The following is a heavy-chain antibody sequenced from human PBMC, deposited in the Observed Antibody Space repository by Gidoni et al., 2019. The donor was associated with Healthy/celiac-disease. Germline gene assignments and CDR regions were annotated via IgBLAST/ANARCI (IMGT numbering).Heavy chain of an antibody. Sequence: QVTLRESGPALVTPTQTLTLTCTCSGFSLTTSGMCVSWIRQPPGKALEWLARIDWDDDKYYSTSLKTRLTISKDTSKNQVVLTMTNMDPVDTATYYCARTNLGCGGSCYSYWGQGTLVTVSS. J-gene: IGHJ4*02. CDR1: GFSLTTSGMC. CDR2: IDWDDDK. D-gene: IGHD2-15*01. V-gene: IGHV2-70*15. CDR3: ARTNLGCGGSCYSY.